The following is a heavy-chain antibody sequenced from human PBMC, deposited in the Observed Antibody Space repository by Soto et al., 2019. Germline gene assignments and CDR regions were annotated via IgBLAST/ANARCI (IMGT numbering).Heavy chain of an antibody. CDR1: GFTFSSYG. CDR3: ARNTEGGTIFGVVPYDMDV. Sequence: QVQLVESGGGVVQPGRSLRLSCAASGFTFSSYGMHWVRQAPGKGLEWVAVIWYDGSNKYYADSVKGRFTISRDNSKNTLYLQMNSLRAEDTAVYYCARNTEGGTIFGVVPYDMDVWGQGTTVTVSS. V-gene: IGHV3-33*01. J-gene: IGHJ6*02. D-gene: IGHD3-3*01. CDR2: IWYDGSNK.